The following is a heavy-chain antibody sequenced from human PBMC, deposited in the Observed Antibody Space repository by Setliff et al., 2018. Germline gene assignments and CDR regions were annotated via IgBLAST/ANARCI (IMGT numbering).Heavy chain of an antibody. J-gene: IGHJ3*02. CDR3: ARVPLMIAIRHAFDI. V-gene: IGHV4-38-2*01. CDR1: GYSISSGNY. Sequence: LSLTCAVSGYSISSGNYWGWIRQPPGKGLEWIGSISHSGSAYYNPSLKSRVTISLDMSKNQFSLKLSSVTAADTAVYYCARVPLMIAIRHAFDIWGQGTMVTVSS. D-gene: IGHD2-21*01. CDR2: ISHSGSA.